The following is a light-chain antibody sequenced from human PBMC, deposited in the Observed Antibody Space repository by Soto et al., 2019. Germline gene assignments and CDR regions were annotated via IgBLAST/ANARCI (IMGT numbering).Light chain of an antibody. CDR3: TSFTTSGTLL. J-gene: IGLJ2*01. CDR1: SSDIGNFVY. CDR2: EEN. Sequence: QSVLTQPASVAGSPGQSITISCTGTSSDIGNFVYVSWFQHHPGKAPKLILYEENNRPSGVSSRFSGSKSGNTASLTISDVQAQDESAYFCTSFTTSGTLLFGGGTKLTVL. V-gene: IGLV2-14*01.